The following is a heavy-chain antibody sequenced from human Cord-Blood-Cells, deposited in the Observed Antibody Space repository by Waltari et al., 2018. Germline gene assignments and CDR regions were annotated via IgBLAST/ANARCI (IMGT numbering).Heavy chain of an antibody. CDR2: IYHSGST. Sequence: QVQLQESGPGLVKPSETLSLTCAVPGYSISSGYYWGWIRQPPGTGLEWIGSIYHSGSTYYNPSLKSRVTISVDTSKNQFSLKLSSVTAADTAVYYCARDGIFDFWSGYYQYYYYGMDVWGQGTTVTVSS. J-gene: IGHJ6*02. D-gene: IGHD3-3*01. CDR1: GYSISSGYY. V-gene: IGHV4-38-2*02. CDR3: ARDGIFDFWSGYYQYYYYGMDV.